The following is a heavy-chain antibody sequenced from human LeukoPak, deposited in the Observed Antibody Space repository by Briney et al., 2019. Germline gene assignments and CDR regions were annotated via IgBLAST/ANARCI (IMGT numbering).Heavy chain of an antibody. Sequence: GRSLRLSCAASGFTFDDYAMHWVRQAPGKGLEWVSGISWNSGGIGYADSVKGRFTISRDNAKNSLYLQMNSLRAEDTALYYCAKAAGKYYFDYWGQGTLVTVSS. CDR2: ISWNSGGI. V-gene: IGHV3-9*01. CDR1: GFTFDDYA. D-gene: IGHD6-13*01. J-gene: IGHJ4*02. CDR3: AKAAGKYYFDY.